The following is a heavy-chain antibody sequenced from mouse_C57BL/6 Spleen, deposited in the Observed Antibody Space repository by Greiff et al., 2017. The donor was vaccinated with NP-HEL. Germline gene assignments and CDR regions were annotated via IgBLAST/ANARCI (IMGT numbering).Heavy chain of an antibody. V-gene: IGHV1-26*01. J-gene: IGHJ3*01. CDR3: ARPHYYYGSSWFAY. Sequence: VQLQQSGPELVKPGASVKISCKASGYTFTDYCMNWVKQSHGKGLEWIGDINPNNGGTSYNQKFKGKATLTVDKSSSTAYMELRSLTSEDSAVYYCARPHYYYGSSWFAYWGQGTLVTVSA. D-gene: IGHD1-1*01. CDR2: INPNNGGT. CDR1: GYTFTDYC.